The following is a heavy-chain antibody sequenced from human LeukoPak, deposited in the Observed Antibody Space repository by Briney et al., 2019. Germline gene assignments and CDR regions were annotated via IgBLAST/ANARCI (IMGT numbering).Heavy chain of an antibody. CDR3: AKSGIAAADDFNFDY. D-gene: IGHD6-13*01. CDR1: GFTVSSYG. Sequence: GGSLRLSCAASGFTVSSYGIHWVRQAPGRGLEWVAVISYDGSNKYYADSVKGRFTISRDNSKNTLYLQMNSLRAEDTAVYYCAKSGIAAADDFNFDYWGQGTLVTVSS. J-gene: IGHJ4*02. V-gene: IGHV3-30*18. CDR2: ISYDGSNK.